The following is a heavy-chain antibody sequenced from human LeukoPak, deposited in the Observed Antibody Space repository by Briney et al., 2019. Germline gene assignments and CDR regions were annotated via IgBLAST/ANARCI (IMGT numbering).Heavy chain of an antibody. Sequence: PSETLSLTCTVSGGSVSSGSYYWSWIRQPPGKGLEWIGYIYYIGSTNYNPSLKSRVTISVDTSKNQFSLKLSSVTAADTAVYYCARGWGYFDYWGQGTLVTVSS. CDR3: ARGWGYFDY. CDR2: IYYIGST. V-gene: IGHV4-61*01. D-gene: IGHD3-16*01. CDR1: GGSVSSGSYY. J-gene: IGHJ4*02.